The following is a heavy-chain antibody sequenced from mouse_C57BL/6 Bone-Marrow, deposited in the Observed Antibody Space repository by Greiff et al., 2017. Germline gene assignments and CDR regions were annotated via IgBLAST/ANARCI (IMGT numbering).Heavy chain of an antibody. J-gene: IGHJ2*01. D-gene: IGHD2-1*01. CDR2: IDPENGDT. Sequence: VQLKQSGAELVRPGASVKLSCTASGFNIKDDYMHWVKQRPEQGLEWIGWIDPENGDTEYASKFQGKATRTAYTSSNTAYLQLSSLTSEDTAVYYCTPYGNYDFDYWGQGTTLTVSS. CDR1: GFNIKDDY. CDR3: TPYGNYDFDY. V-gene: IGHV14-4*01.